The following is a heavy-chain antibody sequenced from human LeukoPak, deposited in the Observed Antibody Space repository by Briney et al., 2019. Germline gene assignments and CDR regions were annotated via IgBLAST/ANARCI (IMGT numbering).Heavy chain of an antibody. CDR3: AKQWGCSSTSCYSSYYYYGMDV. D-gene: IGHD2-2*02. V-gene: IGHV3-30*18. CDR1: GFTFGSYG. Sequence: QSGRSLRLSCAASGFTFGSYGIHWVRQAPGKGLEWVAVISYDGSNKYYADSVKGRFTISRDNSKNTLYLQMNSLRAEDTAVYYCAKQWGCSSTSCYSSYYYYGMDVWGQGTTVTVSS. J-gene: IGHJ6*02. CDR2: ISYDGSNK.